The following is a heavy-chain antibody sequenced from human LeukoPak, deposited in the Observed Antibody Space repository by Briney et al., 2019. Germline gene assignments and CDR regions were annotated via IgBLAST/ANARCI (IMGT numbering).Heavy chain of an antibody. CDR1: GGSVSSYY. V-gene: IGHV4-59*08. Sequence: SETLSLTCTVSGGSVSSYYWSWVRQPPGKGLEWIGYLHYSGSTDYNPSLESRVTTSVDTSKNQFSLRLNSVTAADTAVYYCARFAGDRSGYYFDYWGQGTLVTVSS. CDR3: ARFAGDRSGYYFDY. D-gene: IGHD3-22*01. CDR2: LHYSGST. J-gene: IGHJ4*02.